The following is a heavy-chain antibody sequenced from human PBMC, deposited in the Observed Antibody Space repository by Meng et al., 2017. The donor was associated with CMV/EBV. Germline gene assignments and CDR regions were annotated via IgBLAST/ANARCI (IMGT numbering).Heavy chain of an antibody. CDR1: GFTFSIYW. CDR2: IKVDGSDK. Sequence: GGSLRLSCAASGFTFSIYWMTWVRQAPGKGLEWVANIKVDGSDKYYVDSVKGRFTIPRDNAKNSVYLQMNSLRAEDTAVYYCARDTLSTVTTVPHYGMDVWGQGTTVTVSS. J-gene: IGHJ6*02. D-gene: IGHD4-11*01. CDR3: ARDTLSTVTTVPHYGMDV. V-gene: IGHV3-7*01.